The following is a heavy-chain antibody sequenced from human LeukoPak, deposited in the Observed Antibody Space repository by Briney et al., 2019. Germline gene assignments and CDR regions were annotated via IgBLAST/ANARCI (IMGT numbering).Heavy chain of an antibody. Sequence: AETLSLTCAVYGVSFSGYYWSWIRQPPGKGLEWIAEINRSGSTNYNPSLQSRVTISVDTSKNQFSLKLSSVTAADTAVYYCARARGGVASGWGQGTLVTVSS. J-gene: IGHJ4*02. CDR2: INRSGST. V-gene: IGHV4-34*01. CDR1: GVSFSGYY. D-gene: IGHD3-16*01. CDR3: ARARGGVASG.